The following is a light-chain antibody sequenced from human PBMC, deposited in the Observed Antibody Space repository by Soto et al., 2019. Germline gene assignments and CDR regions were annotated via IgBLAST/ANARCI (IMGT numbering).Light chain of an antibody. J-gene: IGKJ5*01. V-gene: IGKV3D-15*01. CDR1: QNVGNN. CDR3: QQLNSYPPT. Sequence: EIVMTQSPATLSVSPGERATLSCRASQNVGNNLVWYQQKPGQAPRLLIYGASSRATGIPDRFSGSGSGTDFTLTISSLQPEDFATYYCQQLNSYPPTFGQGTRLEIK. CDR2: GAS.